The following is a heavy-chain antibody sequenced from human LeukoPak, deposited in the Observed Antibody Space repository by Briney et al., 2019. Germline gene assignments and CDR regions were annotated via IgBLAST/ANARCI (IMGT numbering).Heavy chain of an antibody. CDR2: IYSGGTT. V-gene: IGHV3-53*01. D-gene: IGHD3-10*01. CDR3: ARSDTSGAFDI. CDR1: GFTFSSYW. J-gene: IGHJ3*02. Sequence: GGSLRLSCAASGFTFSSYWMNWARQAPGKGLEWVSVIYSGGTTYYAESVKGRFTISRDNSKNTLYLQMNSLRTEDTAVYYCARSDTSGAFDIWGQGTMVTVSS.